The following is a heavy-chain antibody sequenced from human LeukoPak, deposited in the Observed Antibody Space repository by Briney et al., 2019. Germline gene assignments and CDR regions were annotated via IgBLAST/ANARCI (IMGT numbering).Heavy chain of an antibody. D-gene: IGHD3-10*01. J-gene: IGHJ4*02. CDR2: IYYSGST. V-gene: IGHV4-59*12. Sequence: SETLSPTCTVSGGSISSYYWSWIRQPPGKGLEWIGYIYYSGSTNYNPSLKSRVTMSVDTSKNQFSLKLSSVTAADTAVYYCARDTYYYGSGTYYFNYWGQGTLVTVSS. CDR3: ARDTYYYGSGTYYFNY. CDR1: GGSISSYY.